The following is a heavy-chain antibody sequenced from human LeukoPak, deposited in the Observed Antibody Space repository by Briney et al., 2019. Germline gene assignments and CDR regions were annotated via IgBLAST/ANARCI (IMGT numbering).Heavy chain of an antibody. V-gene: IGHV3-13*01. CDR3: ARATVSYGMDV. CDR2: IGTAGDT. CDR1: GFTFSSYD. J-gene: IGHJ6*02. Sequence: PGGSLRLSCAASGFTFSSYDMHWVRQATGKGLEWVSAIGTAGDTYYPGSVKGRFTISRENAKNSLYLQMNSLRAGDTAVYYCARATVSYGMDVWGQGTTVTVSS. D-gene: IGHD4-4*01.